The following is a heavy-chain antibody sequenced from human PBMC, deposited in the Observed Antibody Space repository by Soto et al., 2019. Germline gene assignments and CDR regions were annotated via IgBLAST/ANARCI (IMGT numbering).Heavy chain of an antibody. CDR3: VKKSIGTVLKPVYWHFDL. V-gene: IGHV3-23*01. D-gene: IGHD4-17*01. J-gene: IGHJ2*01. CDR1: GFTFINYA. CDR2: TSGGGDVA. Sequence: EEQLLESGGGLVQPGGSLRLSCAASGFTFINYAMNWVRQAPGKGLEWVSGTSGGGDVAFYADSVKGRFTISRDNNKNTLDLQMNRLRVEDTALYYFVKKSIGTVLKPVYWHFDLWGRGILVTVSS.